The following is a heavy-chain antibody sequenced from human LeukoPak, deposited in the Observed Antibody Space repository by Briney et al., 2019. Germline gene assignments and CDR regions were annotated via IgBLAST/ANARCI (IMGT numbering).Heavy chain of an antibody. CDR1: AFTFSSYG. D-gene: IGHD3-22*01. Sequence: TGGSLRLSCAASAFTFSSYGMHWVRQAPGKGLEWVAFIRYDGSNKYYADSVKGRFTISRDNSKNTLYLQMNRLRAEDTAVYYCAKDQRGYYDSSGSGYWGQGTLVTVSS. V-gene: IGHV3-30*02. CDR3: AKDQRGYYDSSGSGY. CDR2: IRYDGSNK. J-gene: IGHJ4*02.